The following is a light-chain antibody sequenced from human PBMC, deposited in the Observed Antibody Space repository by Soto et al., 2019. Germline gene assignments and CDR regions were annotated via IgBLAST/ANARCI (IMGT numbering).Light chain of an antibody. CDR3: SAWDDSLDGPV. CDR1: SSNIGSKT. Sequence: QSVLTQSPSASGSPGQRVTLSCSGSSSNIGSKTVNWYQQLPGTAPKLLIYSNNQRPSGVPDRFSGSKSATSASLAISGLQSEDEADYYCSAWDDSLDGPVFGGGTQLTVL. CDR2: SNN. J-gene: IGLJ2*01. V-gene: IGLV1-44*01.